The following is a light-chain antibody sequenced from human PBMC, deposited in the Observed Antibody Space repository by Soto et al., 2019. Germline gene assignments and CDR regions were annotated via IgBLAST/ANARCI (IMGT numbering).Light chain of an antibody. J-gene: IGLJ1*01. CDR1: SSDVGGYDY. CDR3: SSYTSSSTDV. V-gene: IGLV2-14*01. CDR2: DVS. Sequence: QSALTQPASVSGSPGQSIAISCTGTSSDVGGYDYVSWYQQHPGKAPKLMIYDVSNRPSGVSNRFSGSKSDNTASLTTSGLQDEEEADYYCSSYTSSSTDVFGTGTKLTVL.